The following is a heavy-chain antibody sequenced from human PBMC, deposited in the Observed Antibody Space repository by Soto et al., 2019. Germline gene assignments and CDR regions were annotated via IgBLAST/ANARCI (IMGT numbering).Heavy chain of an antibody. CDR3: ARMQREYSGYDYGREYYYYMDV. V-gene: IGHV2-70*11. CDR1: GFSLSTSGMC. D-gene: IGHD5-12*01. Sequence: SGPTLVKPTQTLTLTCTFSGFSLSTSGMCVSWIRQPPGKALEWLARIDWDDDKYYSTSLKTRLTISKDTSKNQVVLTMTNMDPVDTATYYCARMQREYSGYDYGREYYYYMDVWGKGTTVTVSS. CDR2: IDWDDDK. J-gene: IGHJ6*03.